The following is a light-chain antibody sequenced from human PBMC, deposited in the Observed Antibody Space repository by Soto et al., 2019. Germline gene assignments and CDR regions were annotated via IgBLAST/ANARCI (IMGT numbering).Light chain of an antibody. Sequence: QSVLTQPPSVSGAPGQRVTISCTGSSSNIGAGYDVHWYQQLPGTAPKLLIYGNSNRPSGVPDRFSGSTSGTSASLAITGLQAEDEADYYCQSYDSSRSVVFGGGTQLTVL. V-gene: IGLV1-40*01. J-gene: IGLJ2*01. CDR2: GNS. CDR3: QSYDSSRSVV. CDR1: SSNIGAGYD.